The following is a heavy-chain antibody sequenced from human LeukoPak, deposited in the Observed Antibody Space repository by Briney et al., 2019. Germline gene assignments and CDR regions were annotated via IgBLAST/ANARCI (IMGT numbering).Heavy chain of an antibody. CDR2: ITSSSTYI. CDR3: ARDLRPDY. CDR1: GFTFSSYS. V-gene: IGHV3-21*01. Sequence: GGSLRLSCAASGFTFSSYSMNWVHQAPGKGLEWVSSITSSSTYIYYADSVKGRFTISRDNAKNSLYLQMNSLRAEDTAVYYCARDLRPDYWGQGTLVTVSS. D-gene: IGHD3-3*01. J-gene: IGHJ4*02.